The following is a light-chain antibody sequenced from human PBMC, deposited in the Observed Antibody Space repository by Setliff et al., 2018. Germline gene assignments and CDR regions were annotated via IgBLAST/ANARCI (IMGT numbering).Light chain of an antibody. Sequence: QSVLTQPASVSGSPGQSITISCTGTSNDIGHSHYVSWYQQHPGKVPQLIIYDVSIRPSGVSDRFSAHKSGNTASLSISGLQIEGEGYYYCASYTSITTGVFGTGTKVTVL. CDR1: SNDIGHSHY. CDR2: DVS. CDR3: ASYTSITTGV. V-gene: IGLV2-14*03. J-gene: IGLJ1*01.